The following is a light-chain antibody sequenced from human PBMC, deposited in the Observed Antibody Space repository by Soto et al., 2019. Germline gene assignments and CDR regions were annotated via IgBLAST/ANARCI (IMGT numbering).Light chain of an antibody. V-gene: IGKV3-20*01. CDR3: QQYNSHSET. Sequence: EVVLTQSPGTLSLSPGERATLSCRASQSVSSNYLAWYQQKLGQAPRLLIYGASNRATGIPDRFSGSGSGTEFTLTISSLQPDDFATYYCQQYNSHSETFGQGTKVDI. J-gene: IGKJ1*01. CDR1: QSVSSNY. CDR2: GAS.